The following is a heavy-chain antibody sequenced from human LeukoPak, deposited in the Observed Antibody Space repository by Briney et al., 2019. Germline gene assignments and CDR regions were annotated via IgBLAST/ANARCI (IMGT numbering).Heavy chain of an antibody. V-gene: IGHV4-4*07. CDR2: IYTSGSI. D-gene: IGHD3-10*01. CDR3: ARDSGTTGEVKFDP. Sequence: SETLSLTCTVSGGSISSYYWRWLRQPAGKGLEGVGRIYTSGSITYNPSLKSRVSMSVETSKNQFSLKLSSVTAADTAVYYCARDSGTTGEVKFDPWGQGTLVTVSS. CDR1: GGSISSYY. J-gene: IGHJ5*02.